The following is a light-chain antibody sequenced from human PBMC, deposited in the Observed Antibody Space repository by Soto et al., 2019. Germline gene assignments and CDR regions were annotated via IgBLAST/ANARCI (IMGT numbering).Light chain of an antibody. V-gene: IGKV1-39*01. J-gene: IGKJ2*01. CDR2: GAS. Sequence: DIQMTQSPSSLSASVGDRVTITCRASQSISSYLNWYQHKSGKAPKLLIYGASRLQSEVPSRFSGSGSGTDFTLTISSLQPEDSATYYCQQSHSTPYTFGQGTKVDIK. CDR1: QSISSY. CDR3: QQSHSTPYT.